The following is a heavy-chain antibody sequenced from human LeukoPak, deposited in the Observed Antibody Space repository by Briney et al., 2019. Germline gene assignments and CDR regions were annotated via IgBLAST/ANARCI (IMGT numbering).Heavy chain of an antibody. J-gene: IGHJ4*02. Sequence: ASVKVSCKASGYTFTSYDINWVRQATGQGLEWMGWMNPNSGNTGYAQKFQGRVTMTRNTSISTAYMELSSLRSEDTAVYYCAREAPLSYSSGWYPPGSYFDYWGQGTLVTVSS. CDR3: AREAPLSYSSGWYPPGSYFDY. CDR1: GYTFTSYD. V-gene: IGHV1-8*01. CDR2: MNPNSGNT. D-gene: IGHD6-19*01.